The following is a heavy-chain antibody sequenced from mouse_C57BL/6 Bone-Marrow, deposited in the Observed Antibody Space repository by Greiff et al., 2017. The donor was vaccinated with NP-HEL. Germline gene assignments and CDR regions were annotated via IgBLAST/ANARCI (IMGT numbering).Heavy chain of an antibody. CDR1: GFTFSDYY. CDR2: ISNGGGST. D-gene: IGHD1-1*01. V-gene: IGHV5-12*01. J-gene: IGHJ1*03. CDR3: ARHIITTVVADWYFDV. Sequence: EVKLVESGGGLVQPGGSLKLSCAASGFTFSDYYMYWVRQTPEKRLEWVAYISNGGGSTYYPDTVKGRFTISRDNAKNTLYLQMSRLKSEDTAMYYCARHIITTVVADWYFDVWGTGTTVTVSS.